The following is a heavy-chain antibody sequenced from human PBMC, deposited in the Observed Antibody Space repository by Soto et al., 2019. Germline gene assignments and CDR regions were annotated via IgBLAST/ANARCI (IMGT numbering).Heavy chain of an antibody. CDR3: ARGEVVALGY. CDR2: IYHSGST. V-gene: IGHV4-30-2*01. CDR1: GGSISSGGYS. D-gene: IGHD2-15*01. Sequence: QLQLQESGSGLVKPSQTLSLTCAVSGGSISSGGYSWSWIRQPPGKGLEWIGYIYHSGSTYYNPSRKRRVTILVDRSKNKCSLKLSSVTAADTAVYYCARGEVVALGYWGQGTLVTVSS. J-gene: IGHJ4*02.